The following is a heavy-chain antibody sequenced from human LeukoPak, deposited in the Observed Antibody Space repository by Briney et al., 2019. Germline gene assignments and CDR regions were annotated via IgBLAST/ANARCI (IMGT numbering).Heavy chain of an antibody. Sequence: PSQTLSLTCTVSGGSISSGGYYWRWIRQHPGRGLEWIEYIYYSGSTYYNPSLKSRVTISVDTSKNQFSLKLSSVTAADTAVYYCASWGAGTFDYWGQGTLVTVSS. D-gene: IGHD1-26*01. CDR2: IYYSGST. V-gene: IGHV4-31*03. J-gene: IGHJ4*02. CDR3: ASWGAGTFDY. CDR1: GGSISSGGYY.